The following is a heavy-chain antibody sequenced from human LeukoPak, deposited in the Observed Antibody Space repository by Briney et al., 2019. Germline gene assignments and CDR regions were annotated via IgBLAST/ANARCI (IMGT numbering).Heavy chain of an antibody. CDR2: IYYSGST. CDR3: ARDSPITIFGVVIPDYYYGMDV. V-gene: IGHV4-59*01. Sequence: PSETPSLTCTVSGGSISSYYWSWIRQPPGKRLEWIGYIYYSGSTNYNPSLKSRVTISVDTSENQFSLKLSSVTAADTAVYYCARDSPITIFGVVIPDYYYGMDVWGQGTTVTVSS. J-gene: IGHJ6*02. D-gene: IGHD3-3*01. CDR1: GGSISSYY.